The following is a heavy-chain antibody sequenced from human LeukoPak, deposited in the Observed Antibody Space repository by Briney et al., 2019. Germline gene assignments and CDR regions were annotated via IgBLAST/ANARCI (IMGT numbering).Heavy chain of an antibody. D-gene: IGHD2-15*01. J-gene: IGHJ3*02. CDR2: ISSSSSYI. CDR3: ARDSVVVVAASDAFDI. CDR1: GFTFSSYS. Sequence: PGGSLRLSCAASGFTFSSYSMNWVRQAPGKGLEWVSSISSSSSYIYYADSVKGRFTISRGNAKNSLYLQMNSLRAEDTAVYYCARDSVVVVAASDAFDIWGQGTMVTVSS. V-gene: IGHV3-21*01.